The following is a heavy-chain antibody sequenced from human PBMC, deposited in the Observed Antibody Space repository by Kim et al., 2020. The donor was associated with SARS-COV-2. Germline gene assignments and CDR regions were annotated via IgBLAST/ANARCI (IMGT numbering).Heavy chain of an antibody. D-gene: IGHD4-17*01. Sequence: SVKVSCKASGGTFSSYAISWVRQAPGQGLEWMGGIITIFGTANYAQKFQGRVTITADESTSTAYMELSSLRSEDTAVYYCARGGDYGERYYYYGMDVWGQGTTVAVSS. CDR2: IITIFGTA. V-gene: IGHV1-69*13. CDR1: GGTFSSYA. CDR3: ARGGDYGERYYYYGMDV. J-gene: IGHJ6*02.